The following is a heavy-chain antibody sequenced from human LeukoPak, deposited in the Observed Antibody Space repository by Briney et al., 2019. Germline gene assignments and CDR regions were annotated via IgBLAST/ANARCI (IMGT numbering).Heavy chain of an antibody. CDR3: ARDMAAPLYFQH. J-gene: IGHJ1*01. Sequence: ASVKASCKASGGTFSSYAISWVRQAPGQGLEWMGRIIPILGIANYAQKFQGRVTITADKSTSTAYMELSSLRSEDTAVYYCARDMAAPLYFQHWGQGTLVTVSS. D-gene: IGHD6-6*01. CDR1: GGTFSSYA. V-gene: IGHV1-69*04. CDR2: IIPILGIA.